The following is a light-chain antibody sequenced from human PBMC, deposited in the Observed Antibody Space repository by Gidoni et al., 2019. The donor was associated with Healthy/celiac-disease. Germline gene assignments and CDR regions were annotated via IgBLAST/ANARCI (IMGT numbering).Light chain of an antibody. CDR2: KAS. Sequence: IQMTPSPSSLSASVGDRDSITCRSSQSNSSWVAWYQQKPGKAPKLLIYKASSLASGVPSRFRGSGSGTEFTLTISSLQPDDFATYYCQQYNSYSRTFGQGTKLEIK. V-gene: IGKV1-5*03. CDR3: QQYNSYSRT. J-gene: IGKJ2*01. CDR1: QSNSSW.